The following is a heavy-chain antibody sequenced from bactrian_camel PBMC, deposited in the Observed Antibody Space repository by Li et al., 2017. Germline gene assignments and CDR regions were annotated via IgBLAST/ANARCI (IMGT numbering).Heavy chain of an antibody. CDR1: EYTSSPNF. V-gene: IGHV3S40*01. Sequence: EVQLVESGGGSAQAGGSLTLSCVASEYTSSPNFMGWFRQAPGKEREGVAIIDTDDGRTYYANSALGRFTISKDTAQNTWYLQMNSLKPEDTGTYYCATHLGVDSAVAGTCALNQGFGTWGQGTQVTVS. D-gene: IGHD7*01. CDR2: IDTDDGRT. J-gene: IGHJ6*01. CDR3: ATHLGVDSAVAGTCALNQGFGT.